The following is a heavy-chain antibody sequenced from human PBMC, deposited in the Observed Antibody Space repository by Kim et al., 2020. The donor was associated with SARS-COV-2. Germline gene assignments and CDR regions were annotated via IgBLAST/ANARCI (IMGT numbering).Heavy chain of an antibody. CDR2: INPNSGGT. J-gene: IGHJ6*02. Sequence: ASVKVSCKASGYTFTGYYMHWVRQAPGQGLEWMGRINPNSGGTNYAQKFQGRVTMTRDTSISTAYMELSRLRSDDTAVYYCARDKGWLQSPPHYGMDVWGQGTTVTVSS. D-gene: IGHD5-12*01. V-gene: IGHV1-2*06. CDR3: ARDKGWLQSPPHYGMDV. CDR1: GYTFTGYY.